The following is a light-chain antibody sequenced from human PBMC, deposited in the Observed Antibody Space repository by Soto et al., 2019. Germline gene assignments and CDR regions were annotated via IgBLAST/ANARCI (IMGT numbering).Light chain of an antibody. Sequence: EIVLTQSPGTLSLSPGERATLSCRASQSVSSNYLAWYQQQSGQAPRLLIYGASSRATGIPDRFSGSGSGTDFTLTISKLEPEDFAVYYCQQYGNSPYAFGQGTELEI. V-gene: IGKV3-20*01. CDR2: GAS. J-gene: IGKJ2*01. CDR3: QQYGNSPYA. CDR1: QSVSSNY.